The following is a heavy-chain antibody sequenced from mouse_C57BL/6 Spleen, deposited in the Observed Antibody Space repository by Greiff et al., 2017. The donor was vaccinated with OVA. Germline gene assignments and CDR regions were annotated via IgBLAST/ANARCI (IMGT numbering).Heavy chain of an antibody. V-gene: IGHV5-9-1*02. CDR1: GFTFSSYA. CDR3: TRCLTGTGFDY. J-gene: IGHJ2*01. D-gene: IGHD4-1*01. CDR2: ISSGGDYI. Sequence: EVKLVESGEGLVKPGGSLKLSCAASGFTFSSYAMSWVRQTPEKRLEWVAYISSGGDYIYYADTVKGRFTISRDNARNTLYLQMSSLKSEDTAMYYCTRCLTGTGFDYWGQGTTLTVSS.